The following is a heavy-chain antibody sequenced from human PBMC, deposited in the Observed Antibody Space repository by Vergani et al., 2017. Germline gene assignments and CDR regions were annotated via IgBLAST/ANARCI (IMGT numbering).Heavy chain of an antibody. Sequence: QAQLQESGPGLVKPSQTLSLTCTVSGGSISSGSYYWSWIRQPAGKGLEWIGRIYTSGSTNYNPSLKSRVTISVDTSKNQFSLKLSSVTAADTAVYYCARVPYGDYEFNYYYYMDVWGKGTTVTVSS. CDR1: GGSISSGSYY. J-gene: IGHJ6*03. CDR2: IYTSGST. CDR3: ARVPYGDYEFNYYYYMDV. D-gene: IGHD4-17*01. V-gene: IGHV4-61*02.